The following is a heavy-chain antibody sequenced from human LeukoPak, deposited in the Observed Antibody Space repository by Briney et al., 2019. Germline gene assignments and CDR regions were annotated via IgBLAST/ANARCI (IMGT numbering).Heavy chain of an antibody. V-gene: IGHV1-2*02. CDR3: ARAARSSWSSFDY. J-gene: IGHJ4*02. D-gene: IGHD6-13*01. CDR2: INPNSGGT. Sequence: ASVKVSCKASGYTFTGYYMHWVRQAPGQGLEWMGWINPNSGGTSYAQKFQGRVTMTRDTSISTAYMELSRLRSDDTAVYYCARAARSSWSSFDYWGQGTLVTVSS. CDR1: GYTFTGYY.